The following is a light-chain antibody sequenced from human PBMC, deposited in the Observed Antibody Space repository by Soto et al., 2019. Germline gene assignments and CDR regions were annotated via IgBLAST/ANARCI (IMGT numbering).Light chain of an antibody. Sequence: STLCGAGPECRSRWSPASQTISSWLAWYQQKPGKAPKLLIYKASTLKSGVPSRFSCSGSGTESTLTCSRLLPDDFATYYLQQYDRVLGTFGPGTKVDIK. V-gene: IGKV1-5*03. CDR1: QTISSW. CDR3: QQYDRVLGT. CDR2: KAS. J-gene: IGKJ1*01.